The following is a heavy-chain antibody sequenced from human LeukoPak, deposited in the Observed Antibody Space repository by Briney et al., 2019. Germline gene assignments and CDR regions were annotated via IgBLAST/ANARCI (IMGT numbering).Heavy chain of an antibody. CDR3: ARVAAAGTKGDY. J-gene: IGHJ4*02. CDR1: GYTFTGYY. V-gene: IGHV1-8*02. Sequence: ASVKVSCKASGYTFTGYYMHWVRQATGQGLEWMGWMNPNSGNTGYAQKFQGRVTMTRNTSISTAYMELSSLRSEDTAVYYCARVAAAGTKGDYWGQGTLVTVSS. CDR2: MNPNSGNT. D-gene: IGHD6-13*01.